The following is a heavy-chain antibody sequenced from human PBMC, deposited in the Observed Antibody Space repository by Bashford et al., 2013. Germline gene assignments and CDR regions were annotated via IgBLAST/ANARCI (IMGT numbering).Heavy chain of an antibody. V-gene: IGHV4-61*10. Sequence: SETLSLTCTVSGGSISSDSYYWSWIRQPAGKGLEWIGYIHHSGSTYYNSSLNSRVTISIDTPKNLFSLILTSVTAADTAVYYCAREPDYSNPYFDYWGQGNWSPSPQ. D-gene: IGHD4-11*01. CDR2: IHHSGST. CDR3: AREPDYSNPYFDY. J-gene: IGHJ4*02. CDR1: GGSISSDSYY.